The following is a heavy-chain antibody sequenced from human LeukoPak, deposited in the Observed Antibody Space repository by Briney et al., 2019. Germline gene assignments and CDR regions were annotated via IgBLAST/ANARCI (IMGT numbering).Heavy chain of an antibody. CDR2: IYYSGST. CDR1: GGSISSSTYY. J-gene: IGHJ4*02. V-gene: IGHV4-39*01. Sequence: MATETLSLTCTVSGGSISSSTYYWGWFRQPPGKWLEWIGSIYYSGSTYYNPSLKSRVTISVDTSKNQFSLKLSSVTAADTAVYYCARPYYYDSSGYLIWGQGTLVTVSS. CDR3: ARPYYYDSSGYLI. D-gene: IGHD3-22*01.